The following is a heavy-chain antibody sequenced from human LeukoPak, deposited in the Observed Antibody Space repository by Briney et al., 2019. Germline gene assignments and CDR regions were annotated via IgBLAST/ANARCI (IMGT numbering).Heavy chain of an antibody. Sequence: PGGSLRLSCAASGFTVSSNYMSWVRQAPGKGLEWVSVIYSGGSTYYADSVKGRFTISRDNSKNTLYLQMNSLRAEDTAVYYCARHEYSSSLDPTYFDYWGQGTLVTVSS. J-gene: IGHJ4*02. CDR1: GFTVSSNY. D-gene: IGHD6-6*01. CDR3: ARHEYSSSLDPTYFDY. CDR2: IYSGGST. V-gene: IGHV3-53*01.